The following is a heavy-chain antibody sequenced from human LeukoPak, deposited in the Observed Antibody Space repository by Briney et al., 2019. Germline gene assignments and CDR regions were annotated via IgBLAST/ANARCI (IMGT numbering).Heavy chain of an antibody. J-gene: IGHJ3*02. D-gene: IGHD3-10*01. CDR2: IIPIFGTA. CDR1: GGTFSSYA. Sequence: SVKVSCKASGGTFSSYAISWVRQAPGQGLEWMGGIIPIFGTANYAQKFQGRVTITTDESTSTAYMELSSLRSEDTVVYYCARETPPRITMVRGVFDAFDIWGQGTMVTLSS. CDR3: ARETPPRITMVRGVFDAFDI. V-gene: IGHV1-69*05.